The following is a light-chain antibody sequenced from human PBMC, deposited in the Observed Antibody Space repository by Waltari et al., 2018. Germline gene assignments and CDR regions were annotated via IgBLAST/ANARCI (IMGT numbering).Light chain of an antibody. CDR1: RSDVGCFNY. J-gene: IGLJ2*01. Sequence: QSALTQPASVSASPGPSITLSCTGTRSDVGCFNYVSWYQQHPGKAPKLMIYDVSKRPSGVSNRFSGSKSGNTASLTISGLQAEDEADYYCSSYTSSSPVVFGGGTKLTVL. CDR3: SSYTSSSPVV. V-gene: IGLV2-14*01. CDR2: DVS.